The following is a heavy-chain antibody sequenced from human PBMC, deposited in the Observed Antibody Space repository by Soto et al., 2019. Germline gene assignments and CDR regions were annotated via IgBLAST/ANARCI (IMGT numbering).Heavy chain of an antibody. CDR2: VNPNSGTT. Sequence: ASVKVSCKASGYTFTSYDIKWVRQATGQGLEWMGWVNPNSGTTGYAQKFQGRVTMTRNTSITTAYMELSSLRSEDTAVYYCARGGYVDFDYWGQGTLVTVS. V-gene: IGHV1-8*01. CDR3: ARGGYVDFDY. J-gene: IGHJ4*02. D-gene: IGHD5-12*01. CDR1: GYTFTSYD.